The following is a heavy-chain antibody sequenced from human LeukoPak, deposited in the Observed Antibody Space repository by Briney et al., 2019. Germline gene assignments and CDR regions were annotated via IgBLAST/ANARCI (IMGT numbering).Heavy chain of an antibody. CDR1: GFTFGDYA. J-gene: IGHJ6*02. CDR3: TNSNNKTYYYYYGMDV. V-gene: IGHV3-49*04. D-gene: IGHD4-11*01. CDR2: IRSKAYGGTT. Sequence: GGSLRLSCTASGFTFGDYAMSWVRQAPGKGLEWVGFIRSKAYGGTTEYAASVKGRFTISRDDSKRIACLQKNSLKTEETAVYYCTNSNNKTYYYYYGMDVWGQGTTVTVSS.